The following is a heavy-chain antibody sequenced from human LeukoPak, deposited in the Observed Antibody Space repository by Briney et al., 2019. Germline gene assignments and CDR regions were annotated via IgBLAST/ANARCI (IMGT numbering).Heavy chain of an antibody. CDR2: IYYSGST. V-gene: IGHV4-31*03. Sequence: SRTLSLTCTVSGGSISSGGYYWSWIRQHPGKGLEWIGYIYYSGSTYYNPSLKSRVTISVDTSKNQFSLKLSSVTAADTAVYYCAARGYSYGRTDYWGQGTLVTVSS. CDR1: GGSISSGGYY. D-gene: IGHD5-18*01. CDR3: AARGYSYGRTDY. J-gene: IGHJ4*02.